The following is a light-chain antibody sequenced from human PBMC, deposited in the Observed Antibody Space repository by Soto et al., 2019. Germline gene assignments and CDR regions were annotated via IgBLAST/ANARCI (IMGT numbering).Light chain of an antibody. V-gene: IGKV3-20*01. CDR2: GAS. CDR1: QSISSN. J-gene: IGKJ1*01. Sequence: EIVMTQSPATLSVTPGERATISCRASQSISSNLAWYQQKPGQAPRLLIYGASSRATGIPDRFSGSGSGTDFTLTISRLEPEDFAVYYCQQYGSSPRTFGQGTKVDI. CDR3: QQYGSSPRT.